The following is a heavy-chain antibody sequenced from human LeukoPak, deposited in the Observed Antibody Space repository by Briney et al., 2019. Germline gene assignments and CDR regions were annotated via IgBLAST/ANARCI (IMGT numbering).Heavy chain of an antibody. Sequence: ASVKVSCKASGYTFTSYYMHWVRQAPGQGLEWMGIINPSGGSTSYAQKFQGRVTMTRDTSTSTVYMELSSLRSEDTAVYYCARDSQLLVGATPGAFDIWGQGTMVTVSS. J-gene: IGHJ3*02. D-gene: IGHD1-26*01. CDR1: GYTFTSYY. CDR2: INPSGGST. V-gene: IGHV1-46*01. CDR3: ARDSQLLVGATPGAFDI.